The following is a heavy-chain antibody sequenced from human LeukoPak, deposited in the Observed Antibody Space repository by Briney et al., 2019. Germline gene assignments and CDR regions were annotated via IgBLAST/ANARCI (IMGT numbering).Heavy chain of an antibody. CDR1: GFTFSSYA. CDR2: ISYDGSNK. Sequence: GGSLRLSCAASGFTFSSYAMHWVRQAPGKGLEWVAVISYDGSNKYYADSVKGRSTISRDNSKNTLYLQMNSLRAEDTAVYYCARAQQWLVLSYYYYGMDVWGQGTTVTVSS. CDR3: ARAQQWLVLSYYYYGMDV. J-gene: IGHJ6*02. V-gene: IGHV3-30-3*01. D-gene: IGHD6-19*01.